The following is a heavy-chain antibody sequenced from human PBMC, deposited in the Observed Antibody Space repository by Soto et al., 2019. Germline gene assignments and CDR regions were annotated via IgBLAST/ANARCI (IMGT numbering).Heavy chain of an antibody. Sequence: PGGSLRPSCAASGFTVSSNYMSWVRQAPGKGLEWVSVIYSGGSTYYADSVKGRFTISRDNSKNTLYLQMNSLRAEDTAVYYCARDQRVIGDYVVYWGQGTLVTVSS. V-gene: IGHV3-66*01. CDR2: IYSGGST. D-gene: IGHD4-17*01. CDR3: ARDQRVIGDYVVY. CDR1: GFTVSSNY. J-gene: IGHJ4*02.